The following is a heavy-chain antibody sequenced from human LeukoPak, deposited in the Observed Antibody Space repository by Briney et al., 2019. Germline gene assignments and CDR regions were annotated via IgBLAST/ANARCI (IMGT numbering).Heavy chain of an antibody. V-gene: IGHV4-31*03. J-gene: IGHJ4*02. CDR3: ARFGGFIAPFAY. Sequence: SETLSLTCTVSGGSITSSYYYWSWIRQHPGKGLEWIGYISYSGSTYYNPSLKGRVAISEDTSKNQFSLKLSSVTAADTAVYYLARFGGFIAPFAYWAREPWSPSPQ. CDR1: GGSITSSYYY. D-gene: IGHD3-16*01. CDR2: ISYSGST.